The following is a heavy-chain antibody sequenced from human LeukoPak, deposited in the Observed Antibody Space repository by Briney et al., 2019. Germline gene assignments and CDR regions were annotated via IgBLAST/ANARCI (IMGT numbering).Heavy chain of an antibody. D-gene: IGHD3/OR15-3a*01. V-gene: IGHV4-59*08. CDR3: ARQEIGLRSFDP. CDR1: GGSISSYY. Sequence: SETLSLTCTVSGGSISSYYWSWIRQPPGKGLEWIGYIYYSGSTNYNPSLKSRVTISVDTSKNQFSLNLSSVTAADTAVYYCARQEIGLRSFDPWGQGTLVTVSS. J-gene: IGHJ5*02. CDR2: IYYSGST.